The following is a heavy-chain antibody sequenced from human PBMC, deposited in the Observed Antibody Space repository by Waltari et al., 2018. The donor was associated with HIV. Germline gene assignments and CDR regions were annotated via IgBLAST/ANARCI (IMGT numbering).Heavy chain of an antibody. Sequence: QLQLQESGPGLVKPSETLSLTCTVSGCPISSSSYYWGWIRQPPGKRLEWIGSIYYSGSTYYNPSLKSRVTISVDTSKNQFSLKLSSVTAADTAVYYCARVSYGSGGLDYWGQGTLVTVSS. CDR2: IYYSGST. V-gene: IGHV4-39*07. CDR3: ARVSYGSGGLDY. J-gene: IGHJ4*02. CDR1: GCPISSSSYY. D-gene: IGHD3-10*01.